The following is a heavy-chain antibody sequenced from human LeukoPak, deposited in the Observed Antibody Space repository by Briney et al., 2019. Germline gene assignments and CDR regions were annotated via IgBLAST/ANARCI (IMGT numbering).Heavy chain of an antibody. CDR2: IYSGGNT. J-gene: IGHJ4*02. CDR1: GFTVSSNY. Sequence: GGSLRLSCAASGFTVSSNYMSWVRQAPGKGLEWASVIYSGGNTYYADSVKGRFTISRHNSKNTVYLHMKSLRPEDTAVYYCARRWDFDYWGQGTLVTVSS. V-gene: IGHV3-53*04. CDR3: ARRWDFDY.